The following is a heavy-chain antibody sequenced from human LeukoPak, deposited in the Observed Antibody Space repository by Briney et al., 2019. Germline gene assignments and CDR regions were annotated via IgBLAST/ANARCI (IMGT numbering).Heavy chain of an antibody. D-gene: IGHD1-26*01. J-gene: IGHJ4*02. Sequence: GGSLRLSCAASGFTFSSYWMHWVRQAPGKGLVWVSHISTDGSTTSHADSVKGRFTISSDNAKNTLYLQMNSLRAEATAVYCCAKSDLFSGSDWWGQGTLVTVSS. CDR1: GFTFSSYW. CDR2: ISTDGSTT. V-gene: IGHV3-74*01. CDR3: AKSDLFSGSDW.